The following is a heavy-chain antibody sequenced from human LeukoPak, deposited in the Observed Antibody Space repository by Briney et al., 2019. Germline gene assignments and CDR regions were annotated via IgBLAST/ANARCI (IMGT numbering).Heavy chain of an antibody. CDR3: ARHLRGVIWYFDY. Sequence: GASVKVSCKASGYTFTGYYMHWVRQAPGQQLEWMGWINPNSGGTNYAQKFQGRVTMTRDTSISTAYMELSRLRSDDTAVYYCARHLRGVIWYFDYWGQGTLVTVSS. D-gene: IGHD3-10*01. CDR2: INPNSGGT. J-gene: IGHJ4*02. V-gene: IGHV1-2*02. CDR1: GYTFTGYY.